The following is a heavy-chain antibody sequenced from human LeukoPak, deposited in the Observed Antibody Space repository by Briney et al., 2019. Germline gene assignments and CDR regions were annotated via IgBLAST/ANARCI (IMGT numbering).Heavy chain of an antibody. V-gene: IGHV4-38-2*02. J-gene: IGHJ4*02. CDR3: TTNSGIYYPFDC. Sequence: PSETLSLTCTVSGYSISSGHYWAWIRQSPGKGLEWIGSYQGGNTYYNPSLKSRVTISVDASKNQFSLKLSSVTAADTAVYYCTTNSGIYYPFDCWGQGTLVTVSS. CDR1: GYSISSGHY. CDR2: YQGGNT. D-gene: IGHD1-26*01.